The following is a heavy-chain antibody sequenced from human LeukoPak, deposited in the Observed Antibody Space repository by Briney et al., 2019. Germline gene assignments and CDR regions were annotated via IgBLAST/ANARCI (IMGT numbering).Heavy chain of an antibody. CDR1: GGSISSSSYY. J-gene: IGHJ4*02. CDR2: IHYSGST. CDR3: ARGHHGTGSYFEY. Sequence: SETLSLTCTVSGGSISSSSYYWGWIRQPPGKGLEWIGSIHYSGSTHYNPSLKSRVTISVDTSKNQFSLKLSSVTAADTAVYNCARGHHGTGSYFEYWGQGILVTVSS. D-gene: IGHD3-10*01. V-gene: IGHV4-39*01.